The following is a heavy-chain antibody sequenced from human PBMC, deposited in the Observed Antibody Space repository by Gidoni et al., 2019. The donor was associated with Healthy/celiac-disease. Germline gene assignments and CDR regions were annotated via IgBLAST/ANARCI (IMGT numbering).Heavy chain of an antibody. CDR1: GFTFSTYG. CDR3: ARAVLRFLEWRNDAFDI. J-gene: IGHJ3*02. CDR2: LWYYGSNK. D-gene: IGHD3-3*01. V-gene: IGHV3-33*01. Sequence: QVQLVESGGGVVQPGRSLRRSCAASGFTFSTYGMHWVRQAPGKGLEWVAVLWYYGSNKVYADSGKGRFTISRDNSKNTLYLQMNSLRAEDTAVYYCARAVLRFLEWRNDAFDIWGQGTMVTVSS.